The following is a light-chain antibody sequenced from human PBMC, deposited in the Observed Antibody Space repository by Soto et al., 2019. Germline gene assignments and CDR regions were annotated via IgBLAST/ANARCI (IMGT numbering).Light chain of an antibody. V-gene: IGKV3-20*01. CDR2: GIS. J-gene: IGKJ1*01. CDR1: RSVASNY. Sequence: EVVMTQSPATLSVSPGERATLSCRASRSVASNYLAWYQQKPGQAPRLLMYGISSRATGVPDRFSGSGSGTDFTLTISRLEPEDFALYYCQPYTDWPLTFGQGTKV. CDR3: QPYTDWPLT.